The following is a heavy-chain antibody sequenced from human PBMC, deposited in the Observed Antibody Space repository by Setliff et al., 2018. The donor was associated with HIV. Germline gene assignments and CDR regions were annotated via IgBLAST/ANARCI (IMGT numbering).Heavy chain of an antibody. CDR1: GDSVSSNTAA. D-gene: IGHD3-16*01. Sequence: PSQTLSLTCAISGDSVSSNTAAWNWIRQSPSRGLEWLGRSYYRSKWSNDYAVSVKSRITINPDTSKNQFSLQLNSVTPEDTAVYFCARGGDWDYNYYMDVWDKGTTVTVSS. J-gene: IGHJ6*03. CDR2: SYYRSKWSN. CDR3: ARGGDWDYNYYMDV. V-gene: IGHV6-1*01.